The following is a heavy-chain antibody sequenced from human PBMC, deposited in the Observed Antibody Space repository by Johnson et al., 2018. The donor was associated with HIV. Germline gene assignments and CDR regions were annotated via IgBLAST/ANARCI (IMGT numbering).Heavy chain of an antibody. CDR3: ARDGQWGSTTWYSAFDI. Sequence: VQLVESGGGLVQPGGSLRLSCAASGFTVSSNYMNWVRQAPGKGLEYVASISSNGGRTYYANSVKGRFTISRDNSKNMLYLQMGSLRAEDMAVYYCARDGQWGSTTWYSAFDIWGQGTMVTVSS. V-gene: IGHV3-64*01. J-gene: IGHJ3*02. CDR2: ISSNGGRT. CDR1: GFTVSSNY. D-gene: IGHD6-13*01.